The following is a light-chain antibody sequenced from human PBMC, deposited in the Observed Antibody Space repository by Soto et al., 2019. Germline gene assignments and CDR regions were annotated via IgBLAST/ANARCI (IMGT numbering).Light chain of an antibody. V-gene: IGLV2-14*01. Sequence: ALTQPASVSGSPGQSITISCTGSNSDVGSSKYVSWYQQHPGKAPKLILYEVSDWPSGVSNRFSGSKSGNTASLTISGLQAEDEADYYCNSFTSINTWVFGGGTKVTVL. J-gene: IGLJ3*02. CDR2: EVS. CDR3: NSFTSINTWV. CDR1: NSDVGSSKY.